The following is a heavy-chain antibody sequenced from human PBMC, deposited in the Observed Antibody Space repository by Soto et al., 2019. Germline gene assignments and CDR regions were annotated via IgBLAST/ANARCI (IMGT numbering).Heavy chain of an antibody. J-gene: IGHJ4*02. V-gene: IGHV1-24*01. CDR3: ATVMYNWNYPEGVFDY. CDR1: GYTLTELS. D-gene: IGHD1-7*01. Sequence: ASVKVSCKVSGYTLTELSMHWVRQAPGKGLEWMGGFDPEDGETIYAQKFQGRVTMTEDTSTDTAYMELSSLRSEDTAVYYCATVMYNWNYPEGVFDYWGQGTLVTVSS. CDR2: FDPEDGET.